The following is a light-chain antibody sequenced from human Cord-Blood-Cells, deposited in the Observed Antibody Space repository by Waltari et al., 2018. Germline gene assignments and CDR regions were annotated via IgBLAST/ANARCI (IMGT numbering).Light chain of an antibody. Sequence: QPVLTQPPSASAPLGPSVTLTCTLSSGSRNYKVDCYQQRPGKGPRFVMRVGTGGIVGSKGDGIPDRFSVLGSGLNRYLTIKNIQEEDESDYHCGADHGSGSNFVWVFGGGTKLTVL. CDR3: GADHGSGSNFVWV. V-gene: IGLV9-49*01. CDR2: VGTGGIVG. J-gene: IGLJ3*02. CDR1: SGSRNYK.